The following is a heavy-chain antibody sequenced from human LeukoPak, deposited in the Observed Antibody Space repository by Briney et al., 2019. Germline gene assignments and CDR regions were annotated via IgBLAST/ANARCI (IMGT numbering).Heavy chain of an antibody. CDR3: ARGYYYDSSGYLDY. D-gene: IGHD3-22*01. CDR2: INHSGST. J-gene: IGHJ4*02. CDR1: GGSFSGYY. V-gene: IGHV4-34*01. Sequence: PETLSLTCAVYGGSFSGYYWSWIRQPPGKGLEWIGEINHSGSTNYNPSLKSRVTISVDTSKNQFSLKLSSVTAADTAVYYCARGYYYDSSGYLDYWGQGTLVTVSS.